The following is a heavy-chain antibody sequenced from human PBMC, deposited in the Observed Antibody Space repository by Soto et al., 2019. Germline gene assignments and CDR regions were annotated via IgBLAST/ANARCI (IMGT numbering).Heavy chain of an antibody. CDR2: INHSGST. Sequence: SETLSLTCAVYGGSFSGYYWSWIRQPPGKGLEWIGEINHSGSTNYNPSLKSRVTISVDTSKNQFSLKLSSVTAADTAVYYCAGGPAAAFDYWGQGTLVTVSS. CDR3: AGGPAAAFDY. J-gene: IGHJ4*02. CDR1: GGSFSGYY. D-gene: IGHD2-2*01. V-gene: IGHV4-34*01.